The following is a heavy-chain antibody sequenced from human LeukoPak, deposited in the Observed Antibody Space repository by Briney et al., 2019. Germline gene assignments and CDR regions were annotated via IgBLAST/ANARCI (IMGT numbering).Heavy chain of an antibody. CDR3: ARGGTGTTSLSWFDP. J-gene: IGHJ5*02. CDR1: GGTFSSYA. V-gene: IGHV1-69*05. D-gene: IGHD1-7*01. CDR2: IIPIFGTA. Sequence: SVKVSCKASGGTFSSYAISWVRQAPGQGLEWMGGIIPIFGTANYAQKFQGRVTITTDESTSTAYMELSSLRSEDAAVYYCARGGTGTTSLSWFDPWGQGTLVTVSS.